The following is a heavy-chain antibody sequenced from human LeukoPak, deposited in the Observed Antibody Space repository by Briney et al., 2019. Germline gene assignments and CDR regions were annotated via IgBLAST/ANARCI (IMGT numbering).Heavy chain of an antibody. CDR2: ISAYNGNT. V-gene: IGHV1-18*01. CDR3: ARVESYYDILTGYYYY. CDR1: GYTFTSYG. Sequence: ASVKVSCKASGYTFTSYGISWVRQAPGQGLEWMGWISAYNGNTNYAQKLQGRVTMTTDTSTSTAYMELRSLRSDDTAVYYCARVESYYDILTGYYYYWGQGTLVTVSS. D-gene: IGHD3-9*01. J-gene: IGHJ4*02.